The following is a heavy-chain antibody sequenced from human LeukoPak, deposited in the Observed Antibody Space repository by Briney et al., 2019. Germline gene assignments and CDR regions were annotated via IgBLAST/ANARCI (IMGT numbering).Heavy chain of an antibody. V-gene: IGHV3-66*01. CDR3: STRPDGNDVPYFDY. J-gene: IGHJ4*02. D-gene: IGHD5-12*01. Sequence: GGSLRLSCAASGLTVGFKCMSWVRQAPGKGLEWVSIIYSGGSSYYADSVKGRFTVSRDTSKNTLYLQMDSLRAEDTAVYYCSTRPDGNDVPYFDYWGQGTLVTVSS. CDR2: IYSGGSS. CDR1: GLTVGFKC.